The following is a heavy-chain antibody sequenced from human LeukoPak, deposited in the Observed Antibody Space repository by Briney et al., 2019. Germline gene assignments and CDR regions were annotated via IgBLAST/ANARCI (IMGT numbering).Heavy chain of an antibody. D-gene: IGHD2-15*01. V-gene: IGHV4-31*03. Sequence: SETLSLTCTVSGGAISSGGYYWSWIRQHPGKGLEWIGYIQYSGSIYYNPSLKSRVIILVDTSKNQFSLKLSSVTVADTAVYYCARSPKRCCPYFDYWGQGTLVTVSS. CDR1: GGAISSGGYY. J-gene: IGHJ4*02. CDR3: ARSPKRCCPYFDY. CDR2: IQYSGSI.